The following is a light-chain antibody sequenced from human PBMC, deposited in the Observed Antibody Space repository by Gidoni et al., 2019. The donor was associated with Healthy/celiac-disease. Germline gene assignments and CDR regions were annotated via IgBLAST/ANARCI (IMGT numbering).Light chain of an antibody. Sequence: PERFSGSNSGNTATLTISGTQAMDEADYYCQAWDSSTGEYVFGTGTKVTVL. CDR3: QAWDSSTGEYV. J-gene: IGLJ1*01. V-gene: IGLV3-1*01.